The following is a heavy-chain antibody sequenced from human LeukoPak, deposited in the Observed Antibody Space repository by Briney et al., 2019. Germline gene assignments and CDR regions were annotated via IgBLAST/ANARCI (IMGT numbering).Heavy chain of an antibody. D-gene: IGHD1-26*01. CDR2: ISYDGSNK. V-gene: IGHV3-30*03. CDR1: GFTFSSYG. J-gene: IGHJ6*02. Sequence: PGESLRLSCAASGFTFSSYGMHWVRQAPGKGLEWVAVISYDGSNKYYADSVKGRFTISRDNSKNTLYLQMNSLRAEDTAVYYCARRGPRDYYGMDVWGQGTTVTVSS. CDR3: ARRGPRDYYGMDV.